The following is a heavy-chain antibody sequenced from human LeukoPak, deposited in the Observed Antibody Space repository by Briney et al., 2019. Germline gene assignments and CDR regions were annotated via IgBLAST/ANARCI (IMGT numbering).Heavy chain of an antibody. V-gene: IGHV4-61*02. CDR2: IYTSGST. Sequence: PSETLSLTCTVSGGSISSGSYYWSWIRQPAGTGLEWIGRIYTSGSTNYNPSLKSRVTISVDTSKNQFSLKLSSVTAADTAVYYCARDRGITIFGVVMARGNWFDPWGQGTLVTVSS. J-gene: IGHJ5*02. CDR3: ARDRGITIFGVVMARGNWFDP. D-gene: IGHD3-3*01. CDR1: GGSISSGSYY.